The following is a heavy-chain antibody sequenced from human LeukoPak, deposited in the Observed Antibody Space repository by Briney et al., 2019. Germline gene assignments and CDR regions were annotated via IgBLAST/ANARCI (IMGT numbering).Heavy chain of an antibody. V-gene: IGHV3-48*04. CDR2: ISSSSSTI. Sequence: GGSLRLSCAASGFTFSSYSMNWVRQAPGKGLEWVSYISSSSSTIYYADSVKGRFTISRDNAKNSLYLQMNSLRAEDTAVYYCARRITFGGVTADYWGQGTLVTVSS. D-gene: IGHD3-16*01. CDR1: GFTFSSYS. CDR3: ARRITFGGVTADY. J-gene: IGHJ4*02.